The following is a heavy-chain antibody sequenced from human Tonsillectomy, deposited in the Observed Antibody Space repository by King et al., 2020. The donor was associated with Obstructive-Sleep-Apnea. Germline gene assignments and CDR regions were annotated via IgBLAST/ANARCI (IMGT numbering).Heavy chain of an antibody. J-gene: IGHJ4*02. Sequence: VQLQQWGAGLLKPSETLSLTCAVYGGSSSGYYWSWIRQPPGKGLEWIGEITHSGTTNYNPSLKSRVTISVDTSKNQFSLKLSSVTAADPAVYYCAREQRERRGRNVYWGQGTLVTVSS. CDR3: AREQRERRGRNVY. CDR1: GGSSSGYY. D-gene: IGHD1-26*01. V-gene: IGHV4-34*01. CDR2: ITHSGTT.